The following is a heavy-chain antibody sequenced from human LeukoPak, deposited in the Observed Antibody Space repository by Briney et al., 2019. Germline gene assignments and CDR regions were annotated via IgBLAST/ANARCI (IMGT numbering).Heavy chain of an antibody. Sequence: SETLSLTCTVSGVSVSSGNYYWSWLRQPPGKGLEWIGYIYYSGSTNYNPSLKSRVTISVDTSKNQFSLKLSSVTAADRAVYYCAGSSGSTYSYYYGMDVWGQGTTVTVSS. V-gene: IGHV4-61*01. J-gene: IGHJ6*02. CDR1: GVSVSSGNYY. D-gene: IGHD3-22*01. CDR3: AGSSGSTYSYYYGMDV. CDR2: IYYSGST.